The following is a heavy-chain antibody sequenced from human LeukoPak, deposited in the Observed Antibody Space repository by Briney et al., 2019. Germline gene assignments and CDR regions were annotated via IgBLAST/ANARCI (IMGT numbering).Heavy chain of an antibody. J-gene: IGHJ4*02. Sequence: GGSLRLSCAASGFTFSTYSGNWIRQAPGKGLEWAANIDLEGSQRFYVDSLKGRFTISRDNANNLVYLQMNSLRAEDTAVYYCARDVDYANPRHDYWGQGTLVTVSS. CDR1: GFTFSTYS. CDR3: ARDVDYANPRHDY. D-gene: IGHD4/OR15-4a*01. CDR2: IDLEGSQR. V-gene: IGHV3-7*01.